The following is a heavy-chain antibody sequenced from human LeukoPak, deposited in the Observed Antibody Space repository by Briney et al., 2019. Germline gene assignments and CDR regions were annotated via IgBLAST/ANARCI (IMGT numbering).Heavy chain of an antibody. CDR2: ISWNSGSI. CDR1: GFTFDDYA. D-gene: IGHD3-22*01. J-gene: IGHJ4*02. CDR3: AKDIGYYYDSSGYYDY. Sequence: PGGSLRLSCAASGFTFDDYAMHWVRQAPGKGLEWVSGISWNSGSIGYADSVKGRFTISRDNAKNSLYLQTNSLGAEDMALYYCAKDIGYYYDSSGYYDYWGQGTLVTVSS. V-gene: IGHV3-9*03.